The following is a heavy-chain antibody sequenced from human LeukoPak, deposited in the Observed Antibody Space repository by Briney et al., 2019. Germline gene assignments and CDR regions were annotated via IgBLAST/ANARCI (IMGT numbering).Heavy chain of an antibody. CDR3: ARGRQLRYFDWLPTHGYFDY. Sequence: GASVKVSCKASGYTFTSYDINWVRQATGQGLEWMGWMNPNSGNTGYAQKFQGRVTMTRNTSISTAYMELSSLRSEDTAVYYCARGRQLRYFDWLPTHGYFDYWGQGTLVTVSS. CDR1: GYTFTSYD. CDR2: MNPNSGNT. D-gene: IGHD3-9*01. V-gene: IGHV1-8*01. J-gene: IGHJ4*02.